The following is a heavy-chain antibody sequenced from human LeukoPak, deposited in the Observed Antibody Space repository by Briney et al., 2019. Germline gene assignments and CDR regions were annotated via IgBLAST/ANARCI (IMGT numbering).Heavy chain of an antibody. Sequence: ASVKVSCKASGYTFTSYYMNWVRQARRQGLEWMGIINPSDGSTNYAQKLQGRVTMTTDTSTSTAYMELRSLRSDDTAVYYCARDLEMSGSSGTNWFDPWGQGTLVTVSS. CDR3: ARDLEMSGSSGTNWFDP. J-gene: IGHJ5*02. CDR2: INPSDGST. V-gene: IGHV1-46*01. CDR1: GYTFTSYY. D-gene: IGHD3-22*01.